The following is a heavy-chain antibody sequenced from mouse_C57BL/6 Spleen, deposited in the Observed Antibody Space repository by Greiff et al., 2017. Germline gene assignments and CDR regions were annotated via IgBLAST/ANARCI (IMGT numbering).Heavy chain of an antibody. D-gene: IGHD1-1*01. V-gene: IGHV1-69*01. J-gene: IGHJ2*01. Sequence: VQLQQPGAELVMPGASVKLSCKASGYTFTSYWMHWVKQRPGQGLEWIGEIDPSDSYTNYNQKFKGKSTLTVDKSSSTAYMQLSSLTSEDSAVYYCARYGEDFDYWGQGTTLTVSS. CDR2: IDPSDSYT. CDR1: GYTFTSYW. CDR3: ARYGEDFDY.